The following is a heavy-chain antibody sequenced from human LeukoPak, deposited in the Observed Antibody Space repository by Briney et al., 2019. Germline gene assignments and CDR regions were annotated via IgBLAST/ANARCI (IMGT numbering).Heavy chain of an antibody. V-gene: IGHV3-66*01. Sequence: PGGSLRLSCAASGFTFSSYAMSWVRQAPGKGLEWVSVIYSGGSTYYADSVKGRFTISRDNSKNTLYLQMNSLRAEDTAVYYCARVLDYGDYPDYWGQGTLVTVSS. CDR3: ARVLDYGDYPDY. D-gene: IGHD4-17*01. CDR2: IYSGGST. J-gene: IGHJ4*02. CDR1: GFTFSSYA.